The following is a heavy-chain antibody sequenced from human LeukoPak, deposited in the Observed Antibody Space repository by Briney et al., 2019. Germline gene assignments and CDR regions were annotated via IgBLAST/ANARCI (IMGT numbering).Heavy chain of an antibody. CDR3: ARDCSSTSCYYYYYYYGMDV. Sequence: SETLSLTCAVYGGSFSGYYWSWIRQPPGKGLEWIGEINHSGSTNYNPSLKSRVTISVDTSKNQFSLKLSSVTAADTAVYYCARDCSSTSCYYYYYYYGMDVWGQGTTVTVSS. CDR2: INHSGST. CDR1: GGSFSGYY. D-gene: IGHD2-2*01. J-gene: IGHJ6*02. V-gene: IGHV4-34*01.